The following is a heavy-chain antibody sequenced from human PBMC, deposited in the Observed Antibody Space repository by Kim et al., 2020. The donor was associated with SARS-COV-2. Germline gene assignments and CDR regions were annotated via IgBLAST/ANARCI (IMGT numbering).Heavy chain of an antibody. Sequence: SETLSLTCTVSGGSISSSSYYWGWIRQPPGKGLEWIGSIYYSGSTYYNPSLKSRVTISVDTSKNQFSLKLSSVTAADTAVYYCARLFLSWEGSYGGNSGFDYWGQGTLVTVSS. J-gene: IGHJ4*02. D-gene: IGHD4-17*01. CDR1: GGSISSSSYY. CDR2: IYYSGST. CDR3: ARLFLSWEGSYGGNSGFDY. V-gene: IGHV4-39*01.